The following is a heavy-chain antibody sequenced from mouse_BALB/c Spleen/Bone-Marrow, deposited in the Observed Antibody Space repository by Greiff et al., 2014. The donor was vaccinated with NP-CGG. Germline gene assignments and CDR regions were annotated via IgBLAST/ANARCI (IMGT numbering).Heavy chain of an antibody. CDR2: IAPGSGRT. J-gene: IGHJ1*01. Sequence: DLVKPGASVKLSCKASGYTFTNYWINWIKQRPGQGLEWIGRIAPGSGRTYYNEMFKGKTTLTVDTSSSTAYIQLSSLSSEDSEVYFCARERYGYDGSYFDVWGAGTTVTVSA. V-gene: IGHV1S41*01. CDR3: ARERYGYDGSYFDV. D-gene: IGHD2-2*01. CDR1: GYTFTNYW.